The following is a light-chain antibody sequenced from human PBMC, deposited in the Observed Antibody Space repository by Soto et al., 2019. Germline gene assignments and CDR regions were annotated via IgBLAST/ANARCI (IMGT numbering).Light chain of an antibody. CDR2: GAS. CDR3: QQYGHSLWT. CDR1: QSVSSN. V-gene: IGKV3D-15*01. Sequence: EIVMTPSPATLSVSPGERATLSCRASQSVSSNLAWYQQKPGQAPRLLIYGASFRATGIPDRFSGSGSGTDFTLTISRLEPEDYAVYYCQQYGHSLWTFGQGTKVDIK. J-gene: IGKJ1*01.